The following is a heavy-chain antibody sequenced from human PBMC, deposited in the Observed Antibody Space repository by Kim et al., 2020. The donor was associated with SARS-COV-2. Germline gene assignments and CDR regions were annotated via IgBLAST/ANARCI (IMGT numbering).Heavy chain of an antibody. CDR3: AGPTNGSGSRYWYFDL. CDR1: GFTFSSYW. Sequence: GGSLRLSCAASGFTFSSYWMNWVRQAPGKGLEWVAIIKQDGSEKYYVDSVKGRFTISRDNAKNSLYLQMNSLRAEDTAVYYCAGPTNGSGSRYWYFDLWGRGTLVTVSS. D-gene: IGHD3-10*01. J-gene: IGHJ2*01. V-gene: IGHV3-7*03. CDR2: IKQDGSEK.